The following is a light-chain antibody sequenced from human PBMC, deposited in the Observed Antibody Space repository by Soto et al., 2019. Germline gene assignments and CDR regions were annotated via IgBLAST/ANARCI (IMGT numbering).Light chain of an antibody. CDR3: QQYNNWTLT. Sequence: EIVMTQSPATLSVSPGERATLSCRASQSVSGNLAWYQQKPGQPPRLLIYGASTRATGIPARFSGSGSGTEFTLTISSLQSEDCAVYYCQQYNNWTLTFGGGTKVEIK. CDR1: QSVSGN. CDR2: GAS. J-gene: IGKJ4*01. V-gene: IGKV3-15*01.